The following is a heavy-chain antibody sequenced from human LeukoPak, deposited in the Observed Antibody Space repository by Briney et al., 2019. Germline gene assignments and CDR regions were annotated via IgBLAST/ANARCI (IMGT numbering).Heavy chain of an antibody. J-gene: IGHJ4*02. D-gene: IGHD3-22*01. V-gene: IGHV1-2*06. CDR2: INPNSGGT. Sequence: GASVKVSCKASGYTFTGYYMHWVRQAPGQGLEWMGRINPNSGGTNYAQKFQGRVTMTRDTSISTAYTELSRLRSDDTAVYYCARARITYYYDSSGYYSLFHWGQGTLVTVSS. CDR3: ARARITYYYDSSGYYSLFH. CDR1: GYTFTGYY.